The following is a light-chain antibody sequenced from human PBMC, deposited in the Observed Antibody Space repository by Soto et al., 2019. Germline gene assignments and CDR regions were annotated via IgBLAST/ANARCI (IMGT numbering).Light chain of an antibody. J-gene: IGKJ5*01. CDR1: QSVSSSC. Sequence: EIVLTQSPGTLSLSPGERATLSCRASQSVSSSCLAWYQQKPGQAPRLLIYDASSRATGIPDSFSGSGSGTDFTLTISRLEPEDFAVYYCQQYGSLPITFGQGTRLEIK. CDR2: DAS. V-gene: IGKV3-20*01. CDR3: QQYGSLPIT.